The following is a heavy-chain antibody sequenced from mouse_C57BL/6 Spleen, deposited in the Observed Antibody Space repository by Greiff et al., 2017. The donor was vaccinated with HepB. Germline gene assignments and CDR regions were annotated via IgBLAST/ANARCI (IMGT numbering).Heavy chain of an antibody. J-gene: IGHJ2*01. V-gene: IGHV5-4*01. CDR3: ARDLRGVYFDY. D-gene: IGHD1-1*01. CDR2: ISDGGSYT. CDR1: GFTFSSYA. Sequence: EVHLVESGGGLVKPGGSLKLSCAASGFTFSSYAMSWVRQTPEKRLEWVATISDGGSYTYYPDNVKGRFTISRDNAKNNLYLQMSHLKSEDTAMYYCARDLRGVYFDYWGQGTTLTVSS.